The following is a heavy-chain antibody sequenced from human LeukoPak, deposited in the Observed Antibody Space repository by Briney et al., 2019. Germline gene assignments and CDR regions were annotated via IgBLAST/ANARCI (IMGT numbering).Heavy chain of an antibody. CDR1: GGSISSYY. CDR2: IYYSGST. Sequence: PSETLSLTCTVSGGSISSYYWSWIRQPPGKGLEWIGYIYYSGSTNYDPSLKSRVTISVDTSKNQFSLKLSSVTAADTAVYYCARGLRYFDWLWGQGTLVTVSS. CDR3: ARGLRYFDWL. D-gene: IGHD3-9*01. J-gene: IGHJ4*02. V-gene: IGHV4-59*01.